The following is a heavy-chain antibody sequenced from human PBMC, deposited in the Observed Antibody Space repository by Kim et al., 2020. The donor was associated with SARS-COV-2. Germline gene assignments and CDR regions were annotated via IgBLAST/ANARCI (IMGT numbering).Heavy chain of an antibody. Sequence: GGSLRLSCAASGFTFSSYAMSWVRQAPGKGLEWVSAISGSGGSTYYADSVKGRFTISRDNSKNTLYLQMNSLRAEDTAVYYCAKDRPYYDILTGHYGAPDDAFDIWGQGRMVTVSS. CDR2: ISGSGGST. D-gene: IGHD3-9*01. CDR3: AKDRPYYDILTGHYGAPDDAFDI. J-gene: IGHJ3*02. V-gene: IGHV3-23*01. CDR1: GFTFSSYA.